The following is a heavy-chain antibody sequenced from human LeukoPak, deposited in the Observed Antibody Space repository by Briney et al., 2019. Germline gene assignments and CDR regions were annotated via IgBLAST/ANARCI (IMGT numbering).Heavy chain of an antibody. CDR1: GFPFNTHA. V-gene: IGHV1-8*02. CDR2: MNPNSGNT. D-gene: IGHD2-15*01. Sequence: ASVKVSCRASGFPFNTHAVAWVRQATGQGLEWMGWMNPNSGNTGYAQKFQGRVTMTRNTSISTAYMELSSLRSEDTAVYYCASSAPQAGYCSGGSCYSDAFDIWGQGTMVTVSS. J-gene: IGHJ3*02. CDR3: ASSAPQAGYCSGGSCYSDAFDI.